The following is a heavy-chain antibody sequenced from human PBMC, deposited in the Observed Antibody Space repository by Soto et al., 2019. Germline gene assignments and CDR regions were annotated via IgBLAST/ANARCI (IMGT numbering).Heavy chain of an antibody. Sequence: RASVKVSCKASGGTFSSYAISWVRQAPGQGLEWMGGIIPIFGTANYAQKFQGRVTITADESTSTAYMELSSLRSEDTAVYYCARDKESHVQFDYWGQGTLVTVSS. J-gene: IGHJ4*02. CDR1: GGTFSSYA. V-gene: IGHV1-69*13. CDR2: IIPIFGTA. D-gene: IGHD6-6*01. CDR3: ARDKESHVQFDY.